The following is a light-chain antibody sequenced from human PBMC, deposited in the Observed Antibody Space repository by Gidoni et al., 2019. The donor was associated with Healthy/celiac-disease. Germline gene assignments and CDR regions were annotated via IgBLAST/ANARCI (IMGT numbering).Light chain of an antibody. Sequence: DIQMNQYHSSMSASLVERVTITCRSSQSISSYFHWYQQKPGKATKLLIYAASSLQRGVPSRFSGSGSGTDFPLTSSCLQPEDFATYYCLQSFCTPFTFGGGTKVEIK. J-gene: IGKJ4*01. CDR1: QSISSY. V-gene: IGKV1-39*01. CDR2: AAS. CDR3: LQSFCTPFT.